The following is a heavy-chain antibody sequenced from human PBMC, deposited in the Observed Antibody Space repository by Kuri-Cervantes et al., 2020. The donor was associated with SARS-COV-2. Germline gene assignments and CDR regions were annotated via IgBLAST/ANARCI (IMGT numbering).Heavy chain of an antibody. J-gene: IGHJ6*02. CDR3: ARDLHVVVAAMTYYYYGMDV. Sequence: GGSLRLSCAASGFTFSSYWMSWVRQAPGKGLEWVAVIWYDGSNKYYADSVKGRFTISRDNSKNTLYLQMNSLRAEDTAVYYCARDLHVVVAAMTYYYYGMDVWGQGTTVTVSS. CDR2: IWYDGSNK. D-gene: IGHD2-15*01. V-gene: IGHV3-33*08. CDR1: GFTFSSYW.